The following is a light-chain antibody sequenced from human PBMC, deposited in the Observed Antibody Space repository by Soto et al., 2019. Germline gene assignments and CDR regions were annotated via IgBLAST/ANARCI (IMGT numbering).Light chain of an antibody. CDR1: QSVSSN. J-gene: IGKJ5*01. Sequence: EIVMTQSPSTLSVSPGERATLSCRASQSVSSNLAWYQQKPGQAPRLLIYGASTRATGIPARFSGSGSGTEFTLTISSLHSEDFAVYYCQQYNNWPPITFSQGTRLEIK. CDR3: QQYNNWPPIT. CDR2: GAS. V-gene: IGKV3-15*01.